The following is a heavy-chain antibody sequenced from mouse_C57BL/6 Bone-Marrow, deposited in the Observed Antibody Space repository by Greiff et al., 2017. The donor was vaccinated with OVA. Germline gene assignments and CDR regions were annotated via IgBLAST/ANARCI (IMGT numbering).Heavy chain of an antibody. CDR1: GFTFSDYY. V-gene: IGHV5-12*01. CDR2: ISNGGGST. D-gene: IGHD4-1*01. Sequence: EVHLVESGGGLVQPGGSLKLSCAASGFTFSDYYMYWVRQTPEKRLEWVAYISNGGGSTYYPDTVKGRFTISRDNAKNTLYLQMSRLKSEDTAMYYCARPTGTSAMDYWGQGTSVTVSS. J-gene: IGHJ4*01. CDR3: ARPTGTSAMDY.